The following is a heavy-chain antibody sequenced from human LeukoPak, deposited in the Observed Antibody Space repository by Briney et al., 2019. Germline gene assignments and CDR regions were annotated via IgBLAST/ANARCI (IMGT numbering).Heavy chain of an antibody. J-gene: IGHJ6*03. D-gene: IGHD6-13*01. V-gene: IGHV5-51*01. Sequence: GESLKISCKGSGYSFTSYWIGWVRQMPGKGLEWMGIIYPGDSDTRYSPSFQGQVPISADKSISTAYLQWSSLKASDTAMYYCARQRSQNRYYYYYMDVWGKGTTVTVSS. CDR3: ARQRSQNRYYYYYMDV. CDR2: IYPGDSDT. CDR1: GYSFTSYW.